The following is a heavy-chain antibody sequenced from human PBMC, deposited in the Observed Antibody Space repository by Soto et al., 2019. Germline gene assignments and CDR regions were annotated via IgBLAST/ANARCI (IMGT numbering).Heavy chain of an antibody. CDR2: INAGNGNT. CDR1: GYTFTSYA. J-gene: IGHJ4*02. V-gene: IGHV1-3*01. Sequence: ASVKVSCKASGYTFTSYAMHWVRQAPGQRLEWMGWINAGNGNTKYSQKFQGRVTITRDTSASTAYMELSSLRSEDTAVYYCARDFSAVSGPRATAPAVKQQLVRGYWGQGTLVTVSS. D-gene: IGHD6-13*01. CDR3: ARDFSAVSGPRATAPAVKQQLVRGY.